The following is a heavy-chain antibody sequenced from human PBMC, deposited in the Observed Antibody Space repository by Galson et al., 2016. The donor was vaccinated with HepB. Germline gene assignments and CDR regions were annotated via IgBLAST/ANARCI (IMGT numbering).Heavy chain of an antibody. CDR2: IYHSGST. CDR3: ARAYMVRGLSDAFDI. V-gene: IGHV4-30-2*01. D-gene: IGHD3-10*01. J-gene: IGHJ3*02. Sequence: TLSLTCAVSGGSISSGGYSWSWIRQPPGKGLEWIGYIYHSGSTYYNPSLKSRVTISVDRSKNQFSLKLSSVTAADTAVYYCARAYMVRGLSDAFDIWGQGTMVTVSS. CDR1: GGSISSGGYS.